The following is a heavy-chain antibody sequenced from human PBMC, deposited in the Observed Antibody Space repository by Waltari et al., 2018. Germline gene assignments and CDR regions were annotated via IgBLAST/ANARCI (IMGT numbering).Heavy chain of an antibody. V-gene: IGHV4-39*01. D-gene: IGHD2-21*01. CDR3: ARHRGGGGDCYFDY. CDR2: IYYSGST. J-gene: IGHJ4*02. CDR1: GGSISSSSYY. Sequence: QLQLQESGPGLVTPSETLSLTCTVSGGSISSSSYYWGWIRQPPGKGLEWIGSIYYSGSTYYNPSLKSRVTISVDTSKNQFSLKLSSVTAADTAVYYCARHRGGGGDCYFDYWGQGTLVTVSS.